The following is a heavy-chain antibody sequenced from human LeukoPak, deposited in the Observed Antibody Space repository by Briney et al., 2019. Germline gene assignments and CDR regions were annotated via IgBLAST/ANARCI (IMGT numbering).Heavy chain of an antibody. CDR3: ARGGRGPPPRRIITMVRGYADFDY. D-gene: IGHD3-10*01. V-gene: IGHV6-1*01. Sequence: SQTLSLTCAISGDSVSSNSAAWNWIRQSPSRGLEWLGRTYYRSKWYNDYAVSVKSRITINPDTSKNQFSLKLSSVTAADTAVYYCARGGRGPPPRRIITMVRGYADFDYWGQGTLVTVSS. CDR2: TYYRSKWYN. CDR1: GDSVSSNSAA. J-gene: IGHJ4*02.